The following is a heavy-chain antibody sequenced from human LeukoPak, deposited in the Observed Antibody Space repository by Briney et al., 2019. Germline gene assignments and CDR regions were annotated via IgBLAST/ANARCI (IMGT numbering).Heavy chain of an antibody. V-gene: IGHV3-30*04. CDR1: GFTFSSYA. CDR3: AKWGPKWLRPYYFDY. CDR2: ISNDGSKK. Sequence: GGSLRLSCAASGFTFSSYAMHWVRQAPGKGLEWVAVISNDGSKKQYADSVKGRFTISRDNSKNTLYLQMNSLRAEDTAVYYCAKWGPKWLRPYYFDYWGQGTLVTVSS. J-gene: IGHJ4*02. D-gene: IGHD5-12*01.